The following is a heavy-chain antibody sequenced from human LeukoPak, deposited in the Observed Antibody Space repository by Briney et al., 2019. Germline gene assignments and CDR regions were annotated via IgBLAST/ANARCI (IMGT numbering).Heavy chain of an antibody. J-gene: IGHJ4*02. CDR2: ISTDGHYK. Sequence: GGSLRLSCATSGFSFSNFGMNWVRQAPGERLEWVSCISTDGHYKFYADSVQGRFTISRDNAKNSLYLQMDSLTAEDTAVYYCARRYAVYSDYRKDHSIDYWGQGTLVTVSS. CDR3: ARRYAVYSDYRKDHSIDY. CDR1: GFSFSNFG. D-gene: IGHD5-12*01. V-gene: IGHV3-21*01.